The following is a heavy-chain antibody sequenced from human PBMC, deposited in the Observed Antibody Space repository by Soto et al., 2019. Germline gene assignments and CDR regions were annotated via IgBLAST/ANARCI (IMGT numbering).Heavy chain of an antibody. CDR1: GFTVSSNY. CDR3: ARDLGYPYSSSSGPPTPYGP. V-gene: IGHV3-66*01. Sequence: PGGSLRLSCAASGFTVSSNYMSWVRQAPGKGLEWVSVIYSGGSTYYADSVKGRFTISRDNSKNTLYLQMNSLRAEDTAVYYCARDLGYPYSSSSGPPTPYGPWGQGTLVTVSS. J-gene: IGHJ5*02. D-gene: IGHD6-6*01. CDR2: IYSGGST.